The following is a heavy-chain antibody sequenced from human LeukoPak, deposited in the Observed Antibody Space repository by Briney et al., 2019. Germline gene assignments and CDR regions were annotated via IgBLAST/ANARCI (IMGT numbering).Heavy chain of an antibody. CDR1: GGSISSGDYY. Sequence: SQTLSLTCTVSGGSISSGDYYWSWIRQPPGKGLEWIGYIYYSGSTYYNPSLKSRVTISVDTSKNQFSLKLSSVTAADTAVYYCARERSYSSSWYVDNWFDPWGQGTLVTVSS. V-gene: IGHV4-30-4*08. CDR2: IYYSGST. D-gene: IGHD6-13*01. CDR3: ARERSYSSSWYVDNWFDP. J-gene: IGHJ5*02.